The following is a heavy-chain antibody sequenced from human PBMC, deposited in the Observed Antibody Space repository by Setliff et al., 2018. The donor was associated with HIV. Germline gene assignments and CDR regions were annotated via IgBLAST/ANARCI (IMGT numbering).Heavy chain of an antibody. Sequence: ASVKVSCKTSRHPFSDYDIIWVRRATGQGLEWMGWMNPNSGATGYAQKFKDRSIMTRDTSISTAYMELSSLTSEDTAVYYCASGKGVRGVIITGGLDVWGKGTTVTVSS. J-gene: IGHJ6*04. CDR2: MNPNSGAT. V-gene: IGHV1-8*01. CDR3: ASGKGVRGVIITGGLDV. CDR1: RHPFSDYD. D-gene: IGHD3-10*01.